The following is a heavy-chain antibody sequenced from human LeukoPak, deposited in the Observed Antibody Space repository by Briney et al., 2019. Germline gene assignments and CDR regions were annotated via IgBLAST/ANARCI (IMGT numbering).Heavy chain of an antibody. CDR2: IYYSGST. CDR3: ARRRYGFDY. CDR1: GGSLSSYY. J-gene: IGHJ4*02. V-gene: IGHV4-59*12. Sequence: SETLSLTCTVSGGSLSSYYWSWLRQPPGKGLEWIGYIYYSGSTNYNPSLKSRVTISVDTSKNQFSLTLSSVTAADTAVYYCARRRYGFDYWGQGTLVTVSS. D-gene: IGHD1-1*01.